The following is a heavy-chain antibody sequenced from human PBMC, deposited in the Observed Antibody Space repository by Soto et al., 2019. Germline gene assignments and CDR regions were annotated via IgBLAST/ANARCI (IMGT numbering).Heavy chain of an antibody. V-gene: IGHV1-3*01. J-gene: IGHJ6*02. CDR2: INAGNGNT. CDR1: GYTFTSYA. Sequence: ASVKVSCKASGYTFTSYAMHWVRQAPAQRLEWMGWINAGNGNTKYSQRFQGRVTITRDTSASTAYMELSSLRSEDTAVYYFARDLRCSGGSCYSAGMDVWGQGATVTVSS. CDR3: ARDLRCSGGSCYSAGMDV. D-gene: IGHD2-15*01.